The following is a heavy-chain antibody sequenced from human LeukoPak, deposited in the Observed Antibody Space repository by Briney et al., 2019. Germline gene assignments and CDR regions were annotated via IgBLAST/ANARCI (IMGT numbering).Heavy chain of an antibody. Sequence: SETLSLTCTVSGGSISSYYWSWIRQPPGKGLEWIGYIYYSGSTNYNPSLKSRVTISVDTSKNQFSLKLSSVTAADTAVYYCARDPHWGRGFDPWGQGTLVTVSS. V-gene: IGHV4-59*01. D-gene: IGHD7-27*01. CDR2: IYYSGST. J-gene: IGHJ5*02. CDR3: ARDPHWGRGFDP. CDR1: GGSISSYY.